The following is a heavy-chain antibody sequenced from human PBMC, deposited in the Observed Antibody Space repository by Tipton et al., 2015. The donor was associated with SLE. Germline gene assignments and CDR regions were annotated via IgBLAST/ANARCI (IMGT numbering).Heavy chain of an antibody. Sequence: DSVKGRFTISRDNSKNTLYLQMNSLRAEDTAVYYCARDLFTVVQGVTNFAYWGQGTLVTVSS. V-gene: IGHV3-30*01. J-gene: IGHJ4*02. CDR3: ARDLFTVVQGVTNFAY. D-gene: IGHD3-10*01.